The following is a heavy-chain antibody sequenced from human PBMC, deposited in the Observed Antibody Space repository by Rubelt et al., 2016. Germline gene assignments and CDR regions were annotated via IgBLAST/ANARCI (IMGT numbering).Heavy chain of an antibody. CDR2: MSNDGSNK. CDR3: AKVPWELLPSNFDY. Sequence: TFSSYGMHWVRQAPGKGLEWVAVMSNDGSNKSYADSVKGRFTISRDNSKNTLYLQMNSLRAEDTAVYYCAKVPWELLPSNFDYWGQGTLVTVSS. D-gene: IGHD1-26*01. V-gene: IGHV3-30*18. CDR1: TFSSYG. J-gene: IGHJ4*02.